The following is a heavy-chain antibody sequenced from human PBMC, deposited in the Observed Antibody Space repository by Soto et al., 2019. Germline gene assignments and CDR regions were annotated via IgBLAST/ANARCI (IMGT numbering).Heavy chain of an antibody. J-gene: IGHJ3*02. D-gene: IGHD3-10*01. CDR2: INPKSGGT. CDR3: ARGNTYYFGSGSSSHDAFDI. V-gene: IGHV1-2*02. CDR1: GYTFTGYY. Sequence: ASVKVSCKASGYTFTGYYMHWVRQAPGQGLEWMGWINPKSGGTNYAQNFQGRVTMTRDTSISTAYMELSGLRSDDTAVYYCARGNTYYFGSGSSSHDAFDIWGQGTMVTVSS.